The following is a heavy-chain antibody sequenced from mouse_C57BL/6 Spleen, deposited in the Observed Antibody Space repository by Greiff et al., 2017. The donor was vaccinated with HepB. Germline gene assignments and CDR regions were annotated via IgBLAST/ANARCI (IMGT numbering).Heavy chain of an antibody. J-gene: IGHJ2*01. Sequence: QVHVKQSGAELARPGASVKLSCKASGYTFTSYGISWVKQRTGQGLEWIGEIYPRSGNTYYNEKFKGKATLTADKSSSTAYMELRSLTSEDSAVYFCARSGTVVATSYFDYWGQGTTLTVSS. CDR1: GYTFTSYG. V-gene: IGHV1-81*01. CDR3: ARSGTVVATSYFDY. D-gene: IGHD1-1*01. CDR2: IYPRSGNT.